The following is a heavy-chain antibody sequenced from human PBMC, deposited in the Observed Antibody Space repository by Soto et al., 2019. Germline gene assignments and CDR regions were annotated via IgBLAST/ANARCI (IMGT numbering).Heavy chain of an antibody. J-gene: IGHJ4*02. CDR2: INAGNGNI. D-gene: IGHD3-22*01. V-gene: IGHV1-3*05. CDR3: ARAAYYYDSSGYYPGDY. CDR1: GYSFTSYA. Sequence: QVQLVQSGAEEKKPGASVKVSCKASGYSFTSYAIHWVRQAPGQRLEWMGWINAGNGNIKIPQKFQGRVTITRDTSASTAYMEGSSLRSEDTAVYYCARAAYYYDSSGYYPGDYWGQGSLVTVSS.